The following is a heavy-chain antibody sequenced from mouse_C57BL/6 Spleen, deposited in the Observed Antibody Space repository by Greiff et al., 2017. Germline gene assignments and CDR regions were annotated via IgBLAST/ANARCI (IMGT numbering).Heavy chain of an antibody. D-gene: IGHD1-1*01. V-gene: IGHV1-7*01. CDR2: INPSSGYT. J-gene: IGHJ3*01. CDR3: ARNPSRDYGSSEAWCAY. Sequence: VQLQQSGAELAKPGASVKLSCKASGYTFTSYWMHWVKQRPGQGLEWIGYINPSSGYTKYNQKFKDKATLTADKSSSTAYMQLSSLTYEDSAVYYCARNPSRDYGSSEAWCAYWGQGTRVTVSA. CDR1: GYTFTSYW.